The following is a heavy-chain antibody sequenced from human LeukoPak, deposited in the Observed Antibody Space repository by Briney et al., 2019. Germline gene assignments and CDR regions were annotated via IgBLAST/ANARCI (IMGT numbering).Heavy chain of an antibody. CDR2: IRSSDTTI. J-gene: IGHJ4*02. CDR1: GFTFSDYY. D-gene: IGHD3-9*01. V-gene: IGHV3-11*01. Sequence: GGSLRLSCAASGFTFSDYYMSWIRQAPGKGLEWVSYIRSSDTTISYADSMKGRFTISRDNADNSLYLQMNDLRADDTAVYYCARTRGDWFLDSWGQGTLVTVSS. CDR3: ARTRGDWFLDS.